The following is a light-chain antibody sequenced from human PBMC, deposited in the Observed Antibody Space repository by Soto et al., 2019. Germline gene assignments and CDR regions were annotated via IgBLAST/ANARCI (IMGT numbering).Light chain of an antibody. CDR3: CSYTSSSTPWV. V-gene: IGLV2-14*03. CDR2: DVS. Sequence: QSVLTQPASVSGSPGQSITISCTGTSSDVGGYNYVSWYQQHPGKAPKLIIYDVSDRPSGISSRFSASKSGNTASLTISGLQAEDEADYYCCSYTSSSTPWVFGTGTKVT. CDR1: SSDVGGYNY. J-gene: IGLJ1*01.